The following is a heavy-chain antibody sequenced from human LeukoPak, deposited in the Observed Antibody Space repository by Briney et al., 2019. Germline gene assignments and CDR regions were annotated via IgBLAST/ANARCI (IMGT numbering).Heavy chain of an antibody. D-gene: IGHD4-17*01. CDR3: GRGVMTTVTTGWLGSDI. Sequence: ASVKVSCKASGYTFTSYYLHWVRQAPGQGLDWVGIVNPSAGSTTYAQKSQGRVTMTRDTSTNTVYMELSSLKSDDTAVYYCGRGVMTTVTTGWLGSDIWGQGTMITVSS. V-gene: IGHV1-46*03. J-gene: IGHJ3*02. CDR2: VNPSAGST. CDR1: GYTFTSYY.